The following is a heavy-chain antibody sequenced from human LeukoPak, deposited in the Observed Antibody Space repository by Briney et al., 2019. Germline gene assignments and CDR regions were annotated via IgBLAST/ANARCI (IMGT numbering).Heavy chain of an antibody. CDR3: ARVVAIAAAGTDYFDY. V-gene: IGHV4-34*01. J-gene: IGHJ4*02. CDR1: GGTFSGYY. CDR2: INHSGST. D-gene: IGHD6-13*01. Sequence: PSETLSLTCAVYGGTFSGYYWSWIRQPPGKGLEWIGEINHSGSTNYNPSLKSRFTISVDTSKNQFSLKLSSVTAADTAVYYCARVVAIAAAGTDYFDYWGQGTLVTVSS.